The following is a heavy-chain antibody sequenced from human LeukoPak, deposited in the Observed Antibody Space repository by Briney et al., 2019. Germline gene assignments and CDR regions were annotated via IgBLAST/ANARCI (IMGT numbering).Heavy chain of an antibody. CDR1: GGSISSDY. J-gene: IGHJ6*02. CDR3: ARAGESGYSYGLHGLDYYGMDV. D-gene: IGHD5-18*01. CDR2: IYYSGST. V-gene: IGHV4-59*08. Sequence: SETLSLTCNVSGGSISSDYWTWIRQPPGKGLEWIGYIYYSGSTNYNPSLKSRVTISVDTSKNQFSLKLSSVTAADTAVYYCARAGESGYSYGLHGLDYYGMDVWGQGTTVTVSS.